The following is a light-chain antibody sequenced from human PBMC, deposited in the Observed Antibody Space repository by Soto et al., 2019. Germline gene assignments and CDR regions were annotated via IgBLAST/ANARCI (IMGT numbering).Light chain of an antibody. CDR3: QQYGSSSYS. CDR2: AAS. V-gene: IGKV3-20*01. J-gene: IGKJ2*01. Sequence: EIVLTQSPGTLSLSPGERATLSCRASQSISSSYLAWYQQKPGQAPRLLIYAASSRATGIPDRFSGSGSGTDFTLTIISLEPEDCAVYYCQQYGSSSYSFGQGTQLEIK. CDR1: QSISSSY.